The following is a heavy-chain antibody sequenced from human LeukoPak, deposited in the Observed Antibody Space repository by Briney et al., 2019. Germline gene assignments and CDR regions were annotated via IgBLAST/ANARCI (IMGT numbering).Heavy chain of an antibody. CDR1: GYSFTSHY. CDR3: ATDNYYYGSGSYFY. V-gene: IGHV1-46*01. Sequence: ASVKVSCKASGYSFTSHYMHWVRQAPGQGLEWLGLINPTGSSTLYAQKFQGRVTMTRDMSTTTDYMELSSLRSEDTAVYYCATDNYYYGSGSYFYWGQGTLVTVSS. J-gene: IGHJ4*02. CDR2: INPTGSST. D-gene: IGHD3-10*01.